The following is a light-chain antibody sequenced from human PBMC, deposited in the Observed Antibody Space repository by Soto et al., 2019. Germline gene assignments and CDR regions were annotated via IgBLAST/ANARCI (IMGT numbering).Light chain of an antibody. CDR2: GNS. Sequence: QAVVTQPPSVSRAPGQRVTISCTGSSGYDVHWYQQLPGIAPKLLIYGNSNRPPGVPDRFSGSKSGTSASLAITGLQAEDEADYYCQSYDSSLSGWVFGGGTKLTVL. CDR1: SGYD. CDR3: QSYDSSLSGWV. V-gene: IGLV1-40*01. J-gene: IGLJ3*02.